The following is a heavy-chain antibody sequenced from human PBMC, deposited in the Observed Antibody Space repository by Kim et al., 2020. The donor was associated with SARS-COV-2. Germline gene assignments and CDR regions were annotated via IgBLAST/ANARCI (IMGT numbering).Heavy chain of an antibody. CDR1: GGSISSSSYY. Sequence: SETLSLTCTVSGGSISSSSYYWGWIRQPPGKGLEWIGSIYYSGSTYYNPSLKSRVTISVDTSKNQFSLKLSSVTAADTAVYYCARDPVYYYDSSGPGGFDYWGQGTLVTVSS. J-gene: IGHJ4*02. CDR2: IYYSGST. V-gene: IGHV4-39*07. CDR3: ARDPVYYYDSSGPGGFDY. D-gene: IGHD3-22*01.